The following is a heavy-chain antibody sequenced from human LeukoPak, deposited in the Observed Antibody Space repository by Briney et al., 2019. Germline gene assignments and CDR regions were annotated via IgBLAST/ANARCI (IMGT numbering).Heavy chain of an antibody. D-gene: IGHD6-19*01. CDR2: IYYSGST. V-gene: IGHV4-59*01. CDR3: ARAGYSSGWYGY. J-gene: IGHJ4*02. CDR1: GGSMSPYH. Sequence: PSETLSLTCTVSGGSMSPYHWGWIRQPPGKGLEWTGYIYYSGSTNYNPSLKSRVTISVDTSKNQFSLKLSSVTAADTAVYYCARAGYSSGWYGYWGQGTLVTVSS.